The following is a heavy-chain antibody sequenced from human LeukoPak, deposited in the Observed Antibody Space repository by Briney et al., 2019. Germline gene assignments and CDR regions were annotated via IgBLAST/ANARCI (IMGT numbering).Heavy chain of an antibody. J-gene: IGHJ5*02. CDR3: SGDFGVERDYFDDIDNYSGGENH. D-gene: IGHD3-22*01. CDR2: STPIYATT. CDR1: GGTSTSSA. V-gene: IGHV1-69*05. Sequence: SVKVSCTASGGTSTSSAISWVRQARPQGLEWMAGSTPIYATTYYAHKFESRVTVTTDETLSTPYTQLAGLTSQATPAYFCSGDFGVERDYFDDIDNYSGGENHWGRGTLVTVSS.